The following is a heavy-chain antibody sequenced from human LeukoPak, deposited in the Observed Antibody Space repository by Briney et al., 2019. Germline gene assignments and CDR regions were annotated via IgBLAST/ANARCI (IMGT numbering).Heavy chain of an antibody. Sequence: GGSLRLSCAASGFTFSSYAMSWVRRAPGKGLEWVSAISGSGGSTYYADSVKGRFTISRDNSKNTLYLQMNSLRAEDTAVYYCARTYYYGSGSWNYFDYWGREPWSPSPQ. J-gene: IGHJ4*02. CDR1: GFTFSSYA. D-gene: IGHD3-10*01. CDR2: ISGSGGST. CDR3: ARTYYYGSGSWNYFDY. V-gene: IGHV3-23*01.